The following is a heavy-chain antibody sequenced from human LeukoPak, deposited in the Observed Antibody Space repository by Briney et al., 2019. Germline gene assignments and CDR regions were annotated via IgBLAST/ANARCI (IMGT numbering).Heavy chain of an antibody. CDR1: GFTFSSYS. Sequence: PGGSLRLSCAASGFTFSSYSMNWVRQAPGKGLEWVSYISSSSSTIYYADSVKGRFTISRDNAKNSLYLQMNSLRAEDTAVYYCAKDGHYYDSSGYSVGNWFDPWGQGTLVTVSS. V-gene: IGHV3-48*01. CDR2: ISSSSSTI. J-gene: IGHJ5*02. D-gene: IGHD3-22*01. CDR3: AKDGHYYDSSGYSVGNWFDP.